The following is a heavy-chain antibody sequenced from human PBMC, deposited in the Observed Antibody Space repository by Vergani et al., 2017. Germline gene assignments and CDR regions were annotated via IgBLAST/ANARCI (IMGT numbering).Heavy chain of an antibody. V-gene: IGHV7-4-1*02. CDR1: GYTFTSYA. D-gene: IGHD2-15*01. CDR3: VSTPSGSCTGGSCYSGWFDP. Sequence: QVQLVQSGAEVKKPGASVKVSCKASGYTFTSYAMHWVRQAPGQRLEWMGWINSNSGNPTYAQGFKGRFFFSLDSSVSTSYLQINSLQPEDTAVYYCVSTPSGSCTGGSCYSGWFDPWGQGTLVTVSS. CDR2: INSNSGNP. J-gene: IGHJ5*02.